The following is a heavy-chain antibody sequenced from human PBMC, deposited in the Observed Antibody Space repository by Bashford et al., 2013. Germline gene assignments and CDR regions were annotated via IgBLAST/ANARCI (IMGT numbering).Heavy chain of an antibody. CDR2: IIPIFGTA. CDR3: ARDYFPKYSSSSDIYSMDV. D-gene: IGHD6-6*01. V-gene: IGHV1-69*06. J-gene: IGHJ6*02. Sequence: WVRQAPGQGLEWMGGIIPIFGTANYAQKFQGRVTITADKSTSTAYMELSSLRSEDTAVYYCARDYFPKYSSSSDIYSMDVWGQGTTVTVS.